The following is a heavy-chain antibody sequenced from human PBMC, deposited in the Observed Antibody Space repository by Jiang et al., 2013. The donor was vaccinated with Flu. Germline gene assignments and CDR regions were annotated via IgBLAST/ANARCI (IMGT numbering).Heavy chain of an antibody. D-gene: IGHD5-24*01. CDR1: GFTFSSYS. V-gene: IGHV3-48*02. Sequence: QLVESGGGLVQPGGSLRLSCAASGFTFSSYSMNWVRQAPGKGLEWVSYISSSSSTIYYADSVKGRFTISRDNAKNSLYLQMNSLRDEDTAVYYCARVRGRDGNIWVYYFDYWGQGTLVTVSS. J-gene: IGHJ4*02. CDR3: ARVRGRDGNIWVYYFDY. CDR2: ISSSSSTI.